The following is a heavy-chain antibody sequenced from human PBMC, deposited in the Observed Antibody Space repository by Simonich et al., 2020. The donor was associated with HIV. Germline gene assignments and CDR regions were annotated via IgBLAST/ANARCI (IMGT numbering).Heavy chain of an antibody. J-gene: IGHJ3*02. CDR2: INHSVST. V-gene: IGHV4-34*01. CDR1: GGSFSGYY. D-gene: IGHD5-18*01. Sequence: QVHLQQWGAGLLKPSETLSLTCAVYGGSFSGYYWSWIRQPPGKGLEWIGEINHSVSTNSNSSLKSRVTISVDTSKNQFSLKLSSVTAADTAVYYCARRRIQLWLLALDIWGQGTMVTVSS. CDR3: ARRRIQLWLLALDI.